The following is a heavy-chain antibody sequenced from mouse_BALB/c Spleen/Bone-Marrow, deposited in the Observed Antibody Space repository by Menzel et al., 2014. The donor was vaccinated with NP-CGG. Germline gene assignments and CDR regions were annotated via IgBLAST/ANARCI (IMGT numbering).Heavy chain of an antibody. V-gene: IGHV1-42*01. CDR1: GYSFTGYY. CDR2: INPYTGAT. Sequence: VQLKESGPELVKPGTSVKISCKASGYSFTGYYMHWVKQRHVKRLEWIGRINPYTGATTYNQNFNVKASLTVDKSSSTAYMELHSLPSEDSAVYYCARGDWFTYWGQGALVTVSA. CDR3: ARGDWFTY. J-gene: IGHJ3*01.